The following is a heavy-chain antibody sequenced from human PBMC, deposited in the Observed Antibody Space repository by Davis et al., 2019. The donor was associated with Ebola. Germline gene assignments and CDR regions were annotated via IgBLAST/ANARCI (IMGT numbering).Heavy chain of an antibody. D-gene: IGHD5-12*01. V-gene: IGHV6-1*01. CDR2: TYYYRSKWNN. Sequence: HSQTLSLTRAISWDSLSSGGWNWLRQTPSRGLEWLGRTYYYRSKWNNDYAASVKSRISVNSDTSKNQFYLQVNSVTPDDTAVYYCTRVWLRGGMDVWGKGTMVTVSS. CDR3: TRVWLRGGMDV. CDR1: WDSLSSGG. J-gene: IGHJ6*04.